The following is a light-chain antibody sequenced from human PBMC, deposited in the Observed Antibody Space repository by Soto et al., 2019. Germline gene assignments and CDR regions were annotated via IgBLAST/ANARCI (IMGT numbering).Light chain of an antibody. J-gene: IGKJ1*01. Sequence: DIQMTQSPSTLSASVGDRVTITCRASQSISYYLAWYQKKPGKAPKVLIWNASSLQRGVPSRFSGSGSGTEFTLTISSLQPDDFAIYYCHQYNRFSTWTFGQGTKVEIK. CDR3: HQYNRFSTWT. CDR1: QSISYY. V-gene: IGKV1-5*01. CDR2: NAS.